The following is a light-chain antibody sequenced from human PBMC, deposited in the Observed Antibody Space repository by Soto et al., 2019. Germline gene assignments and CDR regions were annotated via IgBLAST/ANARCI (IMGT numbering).Light chain of an antibody. CDR3: QQSYSVPYT. V-gene: IGKV1-39*01. Sequence: DIQMTQSPFSLSASVGDRVTITCRASQSISTYLNCYQHKPGQAPKVLVYAASTLQSGVPLRFSGSRSGADFTLTISSLQPEDFATYYCQQSYSVPYTFGQGTKLDIK. CDR2: AAS. J-gene: IGKJ2*01. CDR1: QSISTY.